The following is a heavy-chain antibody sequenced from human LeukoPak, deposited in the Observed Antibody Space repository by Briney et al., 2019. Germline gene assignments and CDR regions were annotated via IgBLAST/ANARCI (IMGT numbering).Heavy chain of an antibody. Sequence: PAAGSLSLSCAASGFTFSDSFMSWVRQAPGKGLEWVGRSRNKADSYTAEYAASVKGRITISKDESKNSLYLQISSLETEDAAVYYCAASSWYRLAYWGQGSLVTVSS. D-gene: IGHD6-13*01. J-gene: IGHJ4*02. CDR3: AASSWYRLAY. V-gene: IGHV3-72*01. CDR1: GFTFSDSF. CDR2: SRNKADSYTA.